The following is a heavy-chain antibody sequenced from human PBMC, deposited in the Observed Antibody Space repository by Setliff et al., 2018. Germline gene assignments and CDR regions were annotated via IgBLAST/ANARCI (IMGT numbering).Heavy chain of an antibody. CDR1: GGSINTSPYY. CDR2: IYFGGNT. J-gene: IGHJ4*02. V-gene: IGHV4-39*01. D-gene: IGHD3-22*01. Sequence: PSETLSLTCTVSGGSINTSPYYWGWIRQAPGKGLGWIGSIYFGGNTYYNPSLKSRVTISVDTSKNQLSLELASVTAADTAVYYCARRDSTGYYGYSFDFWGQGTLVTVSS. CDR3: ARRDSTGYYGYSFDF.